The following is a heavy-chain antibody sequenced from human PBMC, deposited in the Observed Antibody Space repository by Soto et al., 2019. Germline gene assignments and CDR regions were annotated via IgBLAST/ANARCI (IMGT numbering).Heavy chain of an antibody. CDR1: GYSFTSYC. J-gene: IGHJ6*02. CDR3: ARRDIGDYYYGMDV. V-gene: IGHV5-10-1*01. CDR2: IDPSDSYT. Sequence: PGESLKISCKGSGYSFTSYCISLVRQMPGKGLEWMGRIDPSDSYTNYSPSFQGHVTISADKSISTAYLQWSSLKASDTAMYYCARRDIGDYYYGMDVWGQGTTVTVSS.